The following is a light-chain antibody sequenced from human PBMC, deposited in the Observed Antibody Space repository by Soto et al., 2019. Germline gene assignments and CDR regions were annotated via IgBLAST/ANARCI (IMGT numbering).Light chain of an antibody. CDR2: ATS. CDR3: TSFARGSTLV. V-gene: IGLV2-14*01. Sequence: QSALTQPASVSGSPGQSITISCTGTSSDVGGYNYVSWYQQHPGKAPKLMIYATSKRPSGVSNRFSGSKSGDTASLTISGLQAEDEADYCTSFARGSTLVFGGGTKVTVL. CDR1: SSDVGGYNY. J-gene: IGLJ3*02.